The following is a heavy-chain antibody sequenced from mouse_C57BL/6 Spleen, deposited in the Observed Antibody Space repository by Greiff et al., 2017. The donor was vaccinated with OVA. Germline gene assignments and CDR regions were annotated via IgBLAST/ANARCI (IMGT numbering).Heavy chain of an antibody. CDR1: GYTFTEYT. Sequence: QVHVKQSGAELVKPGASVKLSCKASGYTFTEYTIHWVKQRSGQGLEWIGWFYPGSGSIKYNEKFKDKATLTAAKSSSTVYMELSRLTSEDSAVYFCARHEVDSSGYGDYFDYWGQGTTLTVSS. CDR2: FYPGSGSI. J-gene: IGHJ2*01. D-gene: IGHD3-2*02. CDR3: ARHEVDSSGYGDYFDY. V-gene: IGHV1-62-2*01.